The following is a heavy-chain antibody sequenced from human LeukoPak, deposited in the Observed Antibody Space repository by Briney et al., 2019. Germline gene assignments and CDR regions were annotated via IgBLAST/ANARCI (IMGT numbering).Heavy chain of an antibody. Sequence: GESLQISCKASGSPFSRYWIGWVRQLPGKGLEWMGIIYPGDSDTRYSPSFQGQVTISADKSITTAYLQWTSLKASDTAMYYCARSSTYSSGWSGIDSWGQGTLVTVSS. CDR1: GSPFSRYW. CDR2: IYPGDSDT. D-gene: IGHD6-19*01. J-gene: IGHJ5*01. CDR3: ARSSTYSSGWSGIDS. V-gene: IGHV5-51*01.